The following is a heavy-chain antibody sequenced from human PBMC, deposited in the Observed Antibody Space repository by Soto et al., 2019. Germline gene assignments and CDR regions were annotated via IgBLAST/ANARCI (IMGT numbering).Heavy chain of an antibody. D-gene: IGHD1-26*01. V-gene: IGHV3-7*01. J-gene: IGHJ3*02. CDR1: GFTFSSYW. CDR3: ARHIVGATFAFDI. Sequence: GGSLRLSCAASGFTFSSYWMSWVRQAPGKGLEWVANIKQDGSEKYYVDSVKGRFTISRDNAKNSLYLQMNSLRAEDTAVYYCARHIVGATFAFDIWGQGTMVTVS. CDR2: IKQDGSEK.